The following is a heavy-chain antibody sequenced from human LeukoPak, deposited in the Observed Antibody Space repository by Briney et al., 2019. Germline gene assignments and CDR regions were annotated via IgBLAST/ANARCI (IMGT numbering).Heavy chain of an antibody. D-gene: IGHD6-13*01. J-gene: IGHJ6*02. CDR3: ARDQGEAGTNYYYYGMDV. V-gene: IGHV1-2*02. Sequence: ASVKVSCKASGYTFTGYYMHWVRQAPGQGLEWMGWINPNSGGTNYAQQFQGRVTMTRDTSISTAYLELSRLRSDDTAVYYCARDQGEAGTNYYYYGMDVWGQGTTVTVSS. CDR1: GYTFTGYY. CDR2: INPNSGGT.